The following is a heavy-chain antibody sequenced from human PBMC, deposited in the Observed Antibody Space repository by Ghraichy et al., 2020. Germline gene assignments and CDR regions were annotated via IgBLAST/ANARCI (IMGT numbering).Heavy chain of an antibody. Sequence: GGSLRLSCAASGFTFSSYSMNWVRQAPGKGLEWVSSIISASNNIYYADSVKGRFTISRDNAKSSLYLQMNSLRAEDTAVYYSARRSDMDVWGQGTTVTVSS. CDR3: ARRSDMDV. J-gene: IGHJ6*02. CDR2: IISASNNI. CDR1: GFTFSSYS. V-gene: IGHV3-21*01.